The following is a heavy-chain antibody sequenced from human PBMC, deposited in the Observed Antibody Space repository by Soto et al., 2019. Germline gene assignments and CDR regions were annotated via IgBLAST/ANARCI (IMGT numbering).Heavy chain of an antibody. J-gene: IGHJ3*02. V-gene: IGHV4-30-4*01. CDR2: IYCSGNS. CDR1: GGSISSSDYY. CDR3: AITDARYDVFYI. Sequence: PSETLSLTCTVSGGSISSSDYYSGWIRQPPGKGLEWIGYIYCSGNSYYSPSLRSRVTISVDTSKNQFSLELSSVTAADTAVYYCAITDARYDVFYIWGQGTMVSVSS.